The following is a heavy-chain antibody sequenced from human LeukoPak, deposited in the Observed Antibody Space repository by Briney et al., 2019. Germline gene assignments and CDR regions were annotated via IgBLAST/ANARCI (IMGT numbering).Heavy chain of an antibody. Sequence: GGSLRLSCAASGFTFSSYGMHWVRQAPGKGLEWVAVISYDGSNKYYADSVKGRFTISRDNSKNTLYLQMNSLRAEDTAVYYCARGNLDYYDSSGYYFPPDYWGQGTLVTVSS. V-gene: IGHV3-30*19. J-gene: IGHJ4*02. CDR1: GFTFSSYG. CDR2: ISYDGSNK. D-gene: IGHD3-22*01. CDR3: ARGNLDYYDSSGYYFPPDY.